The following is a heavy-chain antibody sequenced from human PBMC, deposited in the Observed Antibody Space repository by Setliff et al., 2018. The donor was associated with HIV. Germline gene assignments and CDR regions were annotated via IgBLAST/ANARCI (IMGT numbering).Heavy chain of an antibody. CDR2: ISPILGTS. CDR1: GGTSSNYA. CDR3: ARDAVPYCSDASCYGRGAFDV. V-gene: IGHV1-69*13. Sequence: GASVKVSCKASGGTSSNYAINWVRQAPGQGLEWMGGISPILGTSNYAQKFQGRVTITADESTSTAYMELSSLRSTDTAVYYCARDAVPYCSDASCYGRGAFDVWGQGTLVTVSS. J-gene: IGHJ3*01. D-gene: IGHD2-2*01.